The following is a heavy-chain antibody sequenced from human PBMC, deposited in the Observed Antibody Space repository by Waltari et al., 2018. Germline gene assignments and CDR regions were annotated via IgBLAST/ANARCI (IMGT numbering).Heavy chain of an antibody. V-gene: IGHV4-34*01. D-gene: IGHD2-2*01. Sequence: QVQLQQWGAGLLKPSETLSLTCAVYGGYFSGYYWSWIRQPPGKGLEWIGEINHSGSTNYNPALKSRVTRSVDTSKNQFSLKLSSVTAADTAVYYCARADFTVVVPAASKAGFDYWGQGTLVTVSS. CDR1: GGYFSGYY. J-gene: IGHJ4*02. CDR3: ARADFTVVVPAASKAGFDY. CDR2: INHSGST.